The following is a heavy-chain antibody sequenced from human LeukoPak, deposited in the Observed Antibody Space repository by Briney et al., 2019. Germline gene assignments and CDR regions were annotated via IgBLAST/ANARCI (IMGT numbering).Heavy chain of an antibody. CDR2: ISAYNGNT. CDR1: GYTFIIYA. V-gene: IGHV1-18*01. D-gene: IGHD3-22*01. Sequence: ASVTVSFKASGYTFIIYAFTWVRQAPGQGLEWMGWISAYNGNTNYAQKLQGRVTMTTDTSTSTAYMELRSLRSDDTAVYYCARMSGGYYRPVDYWGQGTLDTVSS. J-gene: IGHJ4*02. CDR3: ARMSGGYYRPVDY.